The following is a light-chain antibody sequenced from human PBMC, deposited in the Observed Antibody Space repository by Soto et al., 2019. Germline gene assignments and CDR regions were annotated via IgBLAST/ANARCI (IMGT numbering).Light chain of an antibody. CDR2: LNSDGSH. V-gene: IGLV4-69*01. CDR3: QTWDMGFRV. CDR1: SGHSSYA. J-gene: IGLJ2*01. Sequence: QLVLTQSPSASASLGASVKLTCTLSSGHSSYAIAWHQQQPEKGPRYLMKLNSDGSHSKGDGIPDRFSGSSSGAERYLTIPTLQSEDGAANYCQTWDMGFRVLGGGTKLPV.